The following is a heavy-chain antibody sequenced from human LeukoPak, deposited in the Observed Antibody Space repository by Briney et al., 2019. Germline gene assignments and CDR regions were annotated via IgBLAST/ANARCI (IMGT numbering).Heavy chain of an antibody. Sequence: GASVKVSCKASGYTFTGYYMHWVRQAPGQGLEWMGWINPNSGGTNYAQKFQGRVTMTRDTSISTAYMELSRLRSDDTAVYYCARDITPGDILTGGFDYWGQGTLVTVSS. CDR3: ARDITPGDILTGGFDY. CDR2: INPNSGGT. D-gene: IGHD3-9*01. V-gene: IGHV1-2*02. J-gene: IGHJ4*02. CDR1: GYTFTGYY.